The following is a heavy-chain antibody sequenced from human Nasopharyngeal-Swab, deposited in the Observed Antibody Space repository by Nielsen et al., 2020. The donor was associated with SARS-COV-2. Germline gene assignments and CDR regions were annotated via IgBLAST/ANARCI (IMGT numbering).Heavy chain of an antibody. CDR1: GFTFSSYW. Sequence: GGSLRLSCAASGFTFSSYWMSWVRQAPGKGLEWVAHIKQSGSGQYYVDSVKGRFTISRDNAKNSLSLQMNSLRVEDTAVYYCATDAPGSGFALDTWGQGAMVTVLS. J-gene: IGHJ3*02. CDR2: IKQSGSGQ. CDR3: ATDAPGSGFALDT. V-gene: IGHV3-7*01. D-gene: IGHD3-22*01.